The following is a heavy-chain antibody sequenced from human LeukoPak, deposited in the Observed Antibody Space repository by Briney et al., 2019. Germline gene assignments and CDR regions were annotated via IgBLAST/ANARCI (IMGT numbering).Heavy chain of an antibody. V-gene: IGHV3-23*01. Sequence: GGSLRLSCAASGFTFDDYAMHWVRQAPGKGLEWVSGISGRGGSTYYADSVKGRFTISRDNSKNTLYLQMNSLRAEDTAVYYCARIYGDGGNYWGQGTLVTVSS. J-gene: IGHJ4*02. CDR2: ISGRGGST. CDR3: ARIYGDGGNY. CDR1: GFTFDDYA. D-gene: IGHD4-17*01.